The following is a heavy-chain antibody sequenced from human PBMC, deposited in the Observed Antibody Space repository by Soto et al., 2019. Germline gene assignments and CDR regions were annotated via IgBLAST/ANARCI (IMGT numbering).Heavy chain of an antibody. CDR3: ASPWPREGWFTFQH. Sequence: GGSLRLSCAASGFTFSSYAMHWVRQAPGKGLEWVAVISYDGSNKYYADSVKGRFTISRDNSKNTLYLQMNSLRAEDTAVYYCASPWPREGWFTFQHWGQGTLVTVSS. CDR1: GFTFSSYA. CDR2: ISYDGSNK. J-gene: IGHJ1*01. D-gene: IGHD2-15*01. V-gene: IGHV3-30-3*01.